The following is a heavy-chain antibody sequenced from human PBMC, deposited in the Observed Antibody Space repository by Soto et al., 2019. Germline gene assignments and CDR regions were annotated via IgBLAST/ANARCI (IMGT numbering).Heavy chain of an antibody. CDR2: SRNKTKGYTT. D-gene: IGHD2-15*01. V-gene: IGHV3-72*01. CDR1: GFTFSDHY. Sequence: EVQLVESGGGLVQPGGSLRLSCAGSGFTFSDHYMDWVRQAPGKGLEWVGRSRNKTKGYTTEYAASVKGRFTMSRDESKSSLYLQMNSLKIEDTAVYYCARVIVVVAGTTHHYYFDYWGQGTLVTVSS. J-gene: IGHJ4*02. CDR3: ARVIVVVAGTTHHYYFDY.